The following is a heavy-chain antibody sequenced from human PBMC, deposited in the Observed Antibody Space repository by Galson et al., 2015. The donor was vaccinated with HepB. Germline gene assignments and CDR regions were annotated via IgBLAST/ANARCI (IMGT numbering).Heavy chain of an antibody. V-gene: IGHV3-21*01. D-gene: IGHD5-12*01. CDR2: ISSSSSYI. Sequence: SLRLSCAASGFTFSSYSMNWVRQAPGKGLEWVSSISSSSSYIYYADSVKGRFTISRYNAKNSLYLQMNSLRAEDTAVYYCARDGDYSGDDSYYSDYWGQGTLVTVSS. J-gene: IGHJ4*02. CDR1: GFTFSSYS. CDR3: ARDGDYSGDDSYYSDY.